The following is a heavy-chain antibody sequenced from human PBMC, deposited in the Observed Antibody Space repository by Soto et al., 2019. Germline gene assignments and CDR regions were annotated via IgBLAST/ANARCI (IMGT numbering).Heavy chain of an antibody. CDR2: IKRDGTVT. V-gene: IGHV3-7*05. D-gene: IGHD2-2*01. Sequence: EVQLVASGGGLVQPGESLRLSCAASGFTCSAFWMTWLRQAPGKGLEWVANIKRDGTVTHYGDSVEGRCTLSRDNPKNSLAPRLDSLRPWHTAMYCLAMGLSTPGEFFYAAFDVWGQGTFVTVSS. CDR3: AMGLSTPGEFFYAAFDV. CDR1: GFTCSAFW. J-gene: IGHJ3*01.